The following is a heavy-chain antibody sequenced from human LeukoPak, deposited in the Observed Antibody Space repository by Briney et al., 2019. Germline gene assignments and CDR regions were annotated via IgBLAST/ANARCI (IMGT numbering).Heavy chain of an antibody. V-gene: IGHV1-2*06. CDR3: ARVGDYVWGSYRYTDIDY. D-gene: IGHD3-16*02. CDR1: GYTFTSYY. CDR2: INPNSGGT. Sequence: ASVKVSCKASGYTFTSYYMHWVRQAPGQGLEWMGRINPNSGGTNYAQKFQGRVTMTRDTSISTAYMELSRLRSDDTAVYYCARVGDYVWGSYRYTDIDYWGQGTLVTVSS. J-gene: IGHJ4*02.